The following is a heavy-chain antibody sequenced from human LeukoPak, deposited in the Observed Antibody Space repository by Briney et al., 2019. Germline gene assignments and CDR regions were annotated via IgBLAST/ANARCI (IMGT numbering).Heavy chain of an antibody. V-gene: IGHV3-21*01. J-gene: IGHJ4*02. D-gene: IGHD3-3*01. CDR1: GFTFSNYN. Sequence: GGSLRLSCAASGFTFSNYNINWARQAPGKGLEWVSSISSSSSYIYYADSVKGRFTISRDNAKNSLYLQMNSLRAEDTAVYYCARDPAGTSYYDFWSGYYFDYWGQGTLVTVSS. CDR3: ARDPAGTSYYDFWSGYYFDY. CDR2: ISSSSSYI.